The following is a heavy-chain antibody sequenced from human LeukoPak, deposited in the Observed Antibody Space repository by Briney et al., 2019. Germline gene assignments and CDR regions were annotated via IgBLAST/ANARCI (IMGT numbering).Heavy chain of an antibody. V-gene: IGHV1-69*05. CDR2: IIPIFGTA. J-gene: IGHJ6*03. Sequence: SVKVSCKASGGTFSSYAISWVRQAPGQGLEWMGGIIPIFGTANYAQKFQGRVTITTDESTSTAYMELSSLRSEDTAVYYCARTIVALLTTYYMDVWGKGTTVTVSS. D-gene: IGHD4/OR15-4a*01. CDR1: GGTFSSYA. CDR3: ARTIVALLTTYYMDV.